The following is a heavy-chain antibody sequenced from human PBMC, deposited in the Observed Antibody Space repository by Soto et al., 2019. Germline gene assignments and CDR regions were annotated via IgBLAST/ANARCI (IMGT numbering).Heavy chain of an antibody. V-gene: IGHV4-34*01. CDR3: ARRPCRGGHCTTGHNWFDS. CDR1: GGSFSGYY. Sequence: SETLSLTCAVYGGSFSGYYWSWSRQPPWKGLEWIGEINHSGSTNYNPSLKSRVTISVDTSKNQFSLKLSSVTAADTAVYYCARRPCRGGHCTTGHNWFDSWGQGTRVTVVS. CDR2: INHSGST. J-gene: IGHJ5*01. D-gene: IGHD2-15*01.